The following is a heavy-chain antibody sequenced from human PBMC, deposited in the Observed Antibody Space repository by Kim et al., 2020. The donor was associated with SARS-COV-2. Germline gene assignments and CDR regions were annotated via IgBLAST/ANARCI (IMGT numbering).Heavy chain of an antibody. J-gene: IGHJ3*02. Sequence: SETLSLTCTVSGGSISSGGYYWSWIRQHPGMGLEWVGYIYYSGSTYYNPSLKSRVTISVDTSKNQFALKLSSVTAADTAVYYCARDPNRGWRNDAFDIWGQGTMVTVSS. CDR3: ARDPNRGWRNDAFDI. D-gene: IGHD6-19*01. V-gene: IGHV4-31*03. CDR2: IYYSGST. CDR1: GGSISSGGYY.